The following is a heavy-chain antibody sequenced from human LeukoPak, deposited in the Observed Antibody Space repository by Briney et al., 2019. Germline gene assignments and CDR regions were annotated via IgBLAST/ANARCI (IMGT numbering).Heavy chain of an antibody. Sequence: ASVKVSCKASGYTFNTYGITWVRQAPGQGPEWMGWISAYNVNTNYAQKFQDRVTITRDTSASTAYMELSSLRSEDMAVYYCARDGGRSGSYSFDYWGQGTLVTVSS. CDR3: ARDGGRSGSYSFDY. CDR1: GYTFNTYG. J-gene: IGHJ4*02. V-gene: IGHV1-18*03. CDR2: ISAYNVNT. D-gene: IGHD1-26*01.